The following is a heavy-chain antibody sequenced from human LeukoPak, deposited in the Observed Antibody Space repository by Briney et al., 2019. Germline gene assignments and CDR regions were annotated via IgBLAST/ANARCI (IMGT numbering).Heavy chain of an antibody. CDR1: GFTFDDYA. Sequence: SLRLSCAASGFTFDDYAMHWVRQAPGKGLEWVSGVSWNSGSIGYADSVKGRFTISRDNAKNSLYLQMNSLRAEDTALYYCAKVQYYYDSSGFDYWGQGTLVTVSS. CDR3: AKVQYYYDSSGFDY. V-gene: IGHV3-9*01. CDR2: VSWNSGSI. D-gene: IGHD3-22*01. J-gene: IGHJ4*02.